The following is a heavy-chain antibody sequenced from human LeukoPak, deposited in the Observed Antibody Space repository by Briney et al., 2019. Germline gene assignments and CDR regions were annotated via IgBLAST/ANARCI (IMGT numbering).Heavy chain of an antibody. Sequence: ASVKVSXKASGYTFTSYDINWVRQAPGQGLEWMGWMNPNSGNTGYAQKFQGRVTMTRNTSISTAYMELSSLRSEDTAVYYCVRGRRLFDYWGQGTLVTVSS. CDR3: VRGRRLFDY. J-gene: IGHJ4*02. CDR2: MNPNSGNT. D-gene: IGHD2-21*02. V-gene: IGHV1-8*01. CDR1: GYTFTSYD.